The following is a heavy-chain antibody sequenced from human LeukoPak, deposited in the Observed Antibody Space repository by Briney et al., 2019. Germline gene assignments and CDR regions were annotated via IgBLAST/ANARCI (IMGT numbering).Heavy chain of an antibody. CDR2: IIPMFDTI. J-gene: IGHJ4*02. D-gene: IGHD3-22*01. V-gene: IGHV1-69*05. CDR3: VRFSYDSNGSNYYFDY. CDR1: GGTFSNFG. Sequence: SVKVSCKASGGTFSNFGISWVRQAPGQGLEWMGGIIPMFDTINYAQKFQGRVTITTDESTSTAYMELSSLRSDDTAVYYCVRFSYDSNGSNYYFDYWGQGTLVTVSS.